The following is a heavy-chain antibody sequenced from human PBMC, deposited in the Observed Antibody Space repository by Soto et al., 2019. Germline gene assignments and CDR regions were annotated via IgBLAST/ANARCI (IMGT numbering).Heavy chain of an antibody. Sequence: QSVGSLRLSCAASDFDFSSYGIHWVRQAPGKGLEWVAASSYDGRETFYADSAKGRFTVSKEMSKNTAFLQMNALRHEDTAVYFWARDSGCTILHFDKSGQRNPVTV. CDR3: ARDSGCTILHFDK. D-gene: IGHD3-10*01. V-gene: IGHV3-30*03. CDR2: SSYDGRET. CDR1: DFDFSSYG. J-gene: IGHJ4*02.